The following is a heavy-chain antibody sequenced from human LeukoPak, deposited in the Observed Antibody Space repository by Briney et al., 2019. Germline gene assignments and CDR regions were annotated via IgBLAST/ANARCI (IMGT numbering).Heavy chain of an antibody. J-gene: IGHJ4*02. D-gene: IGHD3-10*01. CDR1: GGTFSSFG. CDR2: IIPIFHTA. CDR3: ARVNSLWFGELLGY. Sequence: GSSVKVSCKASGGTFSSFGSSWVRQAPGQGLEWMGGIIPIFHTANYAQKFQGRVTLTADESTSTAYMELSSLRSEDMAVYYCARVNSLWFGELLGYWGQGTLVTVSS. V-gene: IGHV1-69*01.